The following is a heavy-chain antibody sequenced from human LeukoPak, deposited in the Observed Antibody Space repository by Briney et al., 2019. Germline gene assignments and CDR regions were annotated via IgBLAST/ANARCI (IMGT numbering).Heavy chain of an antibody. CDR2: IIPIFGSA. D-gene: IGHD2-2*02. Sequence: SVKVSCKASGGTFSSYAISWVRQAPGQGLEWMGGIIPIFGSANYAQKFQGRVTITADESTSTAYMELSSLRSEDTAVYYCARRLLGYCSSTSCYMYYGMDVWGKGTTVTVSS. J-gene: IGHJ6*04. CDR1: GGTFSSYA. CDR3: ARRLLGYCSSTSCYMYYGMDV. V-gene: IGHV1-69*13.